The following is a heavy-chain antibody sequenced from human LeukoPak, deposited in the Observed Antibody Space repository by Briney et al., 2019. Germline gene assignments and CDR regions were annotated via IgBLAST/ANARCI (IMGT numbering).Heavy chain of an antibody. J-gene: IGHJ3*02. CDR3: ARDRVGEQWLVIAFDI. D-gene: IGHD6-19*01. Sequence: GASVKVSCKASGYTFTSYGISWVRQAPGQGLEWMGWISAYNSNTNYAQKLQGRVTMTTDTSTSTAYMELRSLRSDDTAVYYCARDRVGEQWLVIAFDIWGQGTMVTVSS. CDR1: GYTFTSYG. V-gene: IGHV1-18*01. CDR2: ISAYNSNT.